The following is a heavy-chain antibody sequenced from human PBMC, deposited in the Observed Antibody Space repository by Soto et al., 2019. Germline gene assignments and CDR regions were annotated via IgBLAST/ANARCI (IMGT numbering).Heavy chain of an antibody. CDR1: GFTFGDYA. D-gene: IGHD3-3*01. CDR3: VMDGLTSVFGFVYDGSDI. J-gene: IGHJ3*02. CDR2: ISWNSGNI. V-gene: IGHV3-9*01. Sequence: EVRLVESGGGLVQHGRSLRLSCAASGFTFGDYAMHWVRQAPGKGPEWVSGISWNSGNIGYAEAVKGRLTISRDNAKNSMYLQMNSLSAEDTALYFCVMDGLTSVFGFVYDGSDIWGLGTMVTVSS.